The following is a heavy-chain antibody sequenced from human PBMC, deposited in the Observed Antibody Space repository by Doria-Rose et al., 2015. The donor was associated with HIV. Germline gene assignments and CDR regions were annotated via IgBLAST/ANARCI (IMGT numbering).Heavy chain of an antibody. D-gene: IGHD6-13*01. Sequence: QVALKESGPVLVKPTETLTLTCTVSGVSLSSPGMGVSWIRQPPGKALEWLANIFSYDERSYKTSLESRLTISRCTSKSQVVLTMTDMDTVDTATYYCARIKSSRWYHKYYFDFWGQGTLVIVSA. CDR2: IFSYDER. CDR3: ARIKSSRWYHKYYFDF. V-gene: IGHV2-26*01. CDR1: GVSLSSPGMG. J-gene: IGHJ4*02.